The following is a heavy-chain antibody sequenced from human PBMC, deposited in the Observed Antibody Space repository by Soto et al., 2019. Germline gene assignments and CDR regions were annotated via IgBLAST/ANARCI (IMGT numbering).Heavy chain of an antibody. J-gene: IGHJ4*02. V-gene: IGHV3-23*01. CDR1: GFTCSSYA. Sequence: GGSLRLSCAASGFTCSSYAMSWVRQAPGKGLEWVSAISGSGGSTYYADSVKGRFTISRDNSKNTLYLQMNSLRAEDTAVYYCAKDRLTLAYCGGDCSPTVFDYWGQGTLVTVSS. CDR3: AKDRLTLAYCGGDCSPTVFDY. D-gene: IGHD2-21*02. CDR2: ISGSGGST.